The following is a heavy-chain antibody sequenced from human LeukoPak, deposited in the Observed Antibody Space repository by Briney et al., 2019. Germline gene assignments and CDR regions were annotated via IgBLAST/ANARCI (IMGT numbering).Heavy chain of an antibody. CDR2: IGTAGDT. Sequence: QPGGSLRLSCAASGFTFSSYDMHWVRQATGKGLEWVSAIGTAGDTYYPGSVKGRFTISRENAKNSLYLQMNSLRAGDTAVYYCARSLWFGYYYYGMDAWGQGTTVTVSS. CDR3: ARSLWFGYYYYGMDA. CDR1: GFTFSSYD. J-gene: IGHJ6*02. D-gene: IGHD3-10*01. V-gene: IGHV3-13*01.